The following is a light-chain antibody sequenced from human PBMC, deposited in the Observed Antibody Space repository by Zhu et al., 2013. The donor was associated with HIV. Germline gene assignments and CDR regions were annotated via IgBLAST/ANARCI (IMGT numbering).Light chain of an antibody. CDR2: DNT. CDR3: QSYDSTLSGYV. CDR1: SSNIGAGYD. J-gene: IGLJ1*01. Sequence: QSVLTQPPSVSGAPGQRVTISCTGSSSNIGAGYDVHWYQQLPGTASTLLLYDNTNRPSGVPDRFSGSKSGTSASLAITGLQAEDEADYYCQSYDSTLSGYVFGTGTKVTVL. V-gene: IGLV1-40*01.